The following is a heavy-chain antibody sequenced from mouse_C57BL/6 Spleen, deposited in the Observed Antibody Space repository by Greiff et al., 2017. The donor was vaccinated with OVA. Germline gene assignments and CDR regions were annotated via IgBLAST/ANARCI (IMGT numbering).Heavy chain of an antibody. Sequence: VKVVESGPELVKPGASVKISCKASGYAFSSSWMNWVKQRPGKGLEWIGRIYPGDGDTNYNGKFKGKATLTADKSSSTAYMQLSSLTSEDSAVYFCARDYDYGLDYWGQGTTLTVSS. D-gene: IGHD2-4*01. CDR2: IYPGDGDT. J-gene: IGHJ2*01. V-gene: IGHV1-82*01. CDR3: ARDYDYGLDY. CDR1: GYAFSSSW.